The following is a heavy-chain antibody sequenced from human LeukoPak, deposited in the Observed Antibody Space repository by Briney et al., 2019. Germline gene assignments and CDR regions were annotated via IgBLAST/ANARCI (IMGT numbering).Heavy chain of an antibody. Sequence: SVKVSCKASGGTFSSYAIGWVRQAPGQGLEWMGGIIPIFGPANYAQKFQDRVTITADESTNTAYMELSSLKSEDTAVYYCAPALNDYGDYIFDYWGQGTLVTVSS. CDR3: APALNDYGDYIFDY. D-gene: IGHD4-17*01. J-gene: IGHJ4*02. CDR1: GGTFSSYA. V-gene: IGHV1-69*13. CDR2: IIPIFGPA.